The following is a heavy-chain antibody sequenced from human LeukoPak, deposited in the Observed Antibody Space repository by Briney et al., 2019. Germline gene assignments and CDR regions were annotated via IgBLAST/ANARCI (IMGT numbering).Heavy chain of an antibody. Sequence: SVKVPCKASGGTFSSYAISWVRQAPGQGLEWMGGIIPIFGTANYAQKFQGRVTITTDESTSTAYMELSSLRSEDTAVYYCARALYSSSWYPYFDYWGQGTLVTVSS. CDR1: GGTFSSYA. CDR2: IIPIFGTA. D-gene: IGHD6-13*01. J-gene: IGHJ4*02. V-gene: IGHV1-69*05. CDR3: ARALYSSSWYPYFDY.